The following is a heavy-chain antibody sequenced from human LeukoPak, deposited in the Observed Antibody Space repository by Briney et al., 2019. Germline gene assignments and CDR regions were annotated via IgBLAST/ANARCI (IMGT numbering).Heavy chain of an antibody. CDR3: ARHDILTGYYNENDAFDI. Sequence: PSETLSLTCTVSGGSISSSSYYWGWIRQPPGKGLEWIGSIYYSGSTNYNPSLKSRVTISVDTSKNQFSLKLSSVTAADTAVYYCARHDILTGYYNENDAFDIWGQGTMVTVSS. D-gene: IGHD3-9*01. CDR2: IYYSGST. V-gene: IGHV4-39*01. J-gene: IGHJ3*02. CDR1: GGSISSSSYY.